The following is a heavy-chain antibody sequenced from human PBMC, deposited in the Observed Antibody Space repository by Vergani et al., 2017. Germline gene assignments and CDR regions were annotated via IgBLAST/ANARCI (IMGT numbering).Heavy chain of an antibody. D-gene: IGHD3-16*02. CDR1: GFTFSNAW. CDR2: ISYDGSNK. J-gene: IGHJ4*02. Sequence: VQLVESGGGLVKPGGSLRLSCAASGFTFSNAWMSWVRQAPGKGLEWVAVISYDGSNKYYADSVKGRFTISSDKSKNTVYLQMNSLRAEDTAVYCCAKGEGLPYDYVWGSYRYTGYFDYWGQGTLVTVSS. CDR3: AKGEGLPYDYVWGSYRYTGYFDY. V-gene: IGHV3-30*18.